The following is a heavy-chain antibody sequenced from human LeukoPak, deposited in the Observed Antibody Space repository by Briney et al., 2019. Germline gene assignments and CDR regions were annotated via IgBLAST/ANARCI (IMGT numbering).Heavy chain of an antibody. D-gene: IGHD7-27*01. CDR1: GGSISSGSYY. CDR2: IYTSGST. Sequence: PSETLSLTCTVSGGSISSGSYYWSWIRQPAGKGLEWIGRIYTSGSTNYNPSLKSRVTISVDTSKNQFSLKLSSVTATDTAVYYCARETLTGELDYWGQGTLVTVSS. J-gene: IGHJ4*02. V-gene: IGHV4-61*02. CDR3: ARETLTGELDY.